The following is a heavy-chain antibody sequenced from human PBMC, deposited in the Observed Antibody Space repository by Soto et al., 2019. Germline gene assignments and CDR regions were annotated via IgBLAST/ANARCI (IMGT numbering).Heavy chain of an antibody. V-gene: IGHV3-64*01. CDR2: ISSNGGST. CDR3: ARDYCSGGSCYAFDI. D-gene: IGHD2-15*01. J-gene: IGHJ3*02. CDR1: GFTFSSYA. Sequence: QAGGSLRLSCAASGFTFSSYAMHWVRQAPGKGLEYVSAISSNGGSTYYANSVKGRFTISRDNSKNTLYLQMGSLRAEDMAVYYCARDYCSGGSCYAFDIWG.